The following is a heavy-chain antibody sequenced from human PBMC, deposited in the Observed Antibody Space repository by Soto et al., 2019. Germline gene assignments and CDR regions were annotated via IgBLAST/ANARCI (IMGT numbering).Heavy chain of an antibody. CDR3: ARGYSSGYPFDY. CDR2: ISSSSSTI. D-gene: IGHD6-19*01. J-gene: IGHJ4*02. V-gene: IGHV3-48*01. CDR1: GFTFSTYS. Sequence: PGGSLRLSCAASGFTFSTYSMNWVRQAPGKGLEWVSYISSSSSTIFYTDSVKGRFTVSRDNAKNSLYLQMNSLRAEDTAVYDCARGYSSGYPFDYWGQRTLVTLSS.